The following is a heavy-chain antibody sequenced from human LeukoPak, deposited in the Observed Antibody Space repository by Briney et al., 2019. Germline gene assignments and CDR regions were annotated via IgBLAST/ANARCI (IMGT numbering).Heavy chain of an antibody. D-gene: IGHD2-15*01. CDR2: IRSKAYGGTT. V-gene: IGHV3-49*04. CDR3: TRGCRGSCYYFDY. CDR1: GFTFGDYA. Sequence: GGSLRLSCTASGFTFGDYAMSWVRQAPGKGLEWGGFIRSKAYGGTTEYAASVKGRFTISRDDSKSIAYLQMNSLKTEDTAVYHCTRGCRGSCYYFDYWGQGTLVTVSS. J-gene: IGHJ4*02.